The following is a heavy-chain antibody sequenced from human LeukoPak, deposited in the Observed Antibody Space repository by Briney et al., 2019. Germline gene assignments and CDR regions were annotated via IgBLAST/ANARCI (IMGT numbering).Heavy chain of an antibody. CDR3: ARGRDDYSNTHFDY. J-gene: IGHJ4*02. Sequence: SETLSLTCAVSGGSISSSNWWSWIRQPPGKGLEWIGEIYHSGSTNYNPSLKSRVTISVDKSKTQFSLKLSSVTAADTAVYYCARGRDDYSNTHFDYWGQGTLVTVSS. V-gene: IGHV4-4*02. D-gene: IGHD4-11*01. CDR2: IYHSGST. CDR1: GGSISSSNW.